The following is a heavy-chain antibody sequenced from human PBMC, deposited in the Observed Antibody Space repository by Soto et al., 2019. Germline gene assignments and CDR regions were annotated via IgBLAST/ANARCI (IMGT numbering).Heavy chain of an antibody. CDR3: AKDLGYLEAFDI. J-gene: IGHJ3*02. V-gene: IGHV3-23*01. CDR1: GFTFSSYA. Sequence: GGSLRLSCAASGFTFSSYAMRWVRQAPGKGLERVSAISGSGGSTYYADSVKGRFTISRDNSKNTLYLQMNSLRAEETVVYYCAKDLGYLEAFDIWGEGTMVTVSS. CDR2: ISGSGGST. D-gene: IGHD6-13*01.